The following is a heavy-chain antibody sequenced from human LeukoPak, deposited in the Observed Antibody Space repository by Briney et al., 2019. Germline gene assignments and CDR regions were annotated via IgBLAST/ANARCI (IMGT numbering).Heavy chain of an antibody. CDR1: GGTFNSYG. CDR2: VIAIFGRI. J-gene: IGHJ4*02. V-gene: IGHV1-69*05. CDR3: ARGELGDRSGFSFFDY. Sequence: SVKVSCKAPGGTFNSYGIGWVRQAPGQGLEWMGGVIAIFGRIKYGQKFQGRATITTDESTSTAYMELSSLTSEDTGVYYCARGELGDRSGFSFFDYWGQGTLVTVSS. D-gene: IGHD3-22*01.